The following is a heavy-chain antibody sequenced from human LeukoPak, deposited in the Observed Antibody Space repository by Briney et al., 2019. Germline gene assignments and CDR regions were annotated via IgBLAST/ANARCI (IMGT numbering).Heavy chain of an antibody. CDR1: GYSISSGYY. D-gene: IGHD5-18*01. V-gene: IGHV4-38-2*02. CDR3: ARAQLWLQSHFDV. Sequence: PSETLSLTCTVSGYSISSGYYWGWIRQSPGRGLEWVGSIYHSGTTYYNPSLKSRVTISLDTSKNQFSLKVSSVTAADTAVYYCARAQLWLQSHFDVWGQGTMVTVSS. CDR2: IYHSGTT. J-gene: IGHJ3*01.